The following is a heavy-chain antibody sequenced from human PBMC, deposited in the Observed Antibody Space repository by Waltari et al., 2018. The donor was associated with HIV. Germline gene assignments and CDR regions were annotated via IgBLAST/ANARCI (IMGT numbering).Heavy chain of an antibody. J-gene: IGHJ4*02. D-gene: IGHD3-22*01. CDR3: ARPGQDSSGYYYSGY. Sequence: QVQLVEYGGGLVKPGGSLRLSCAASGFTFSDYYMSWFRQAPGKWLQWVSYMSSSGTTIYYADSMKGRFTISRDNAKNSLYLQMNSLRAEDTAVYYCARPGQDSSGYYYSGYWGQGTLVTVSS. V-gene: IGHV3-11*01. CDR2: MSSSGTTI. CDR1: GFTFSDYY.